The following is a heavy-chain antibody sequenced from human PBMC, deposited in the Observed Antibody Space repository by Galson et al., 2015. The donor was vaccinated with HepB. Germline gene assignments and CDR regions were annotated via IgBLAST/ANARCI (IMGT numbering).Heavy chain of an antibody. D-gene: IGHD3-16*02. CDR3: TTESRYRSSAGIFEY. CDR1: EFSFSNYW. J-gene: IGHJ4*02. V-gene: IGHV3-7*03. CDR2: INQGASEK. Sequence: SLRLSCAASEFSFSNYWMTWVRRAPGKGPEWVANINQGASEKYYVDSVKGRFTISRDNAENSLYLQMNSLRAEDTAVYYCTTESRYRSSAGIFEYWGQGALVTVSS.